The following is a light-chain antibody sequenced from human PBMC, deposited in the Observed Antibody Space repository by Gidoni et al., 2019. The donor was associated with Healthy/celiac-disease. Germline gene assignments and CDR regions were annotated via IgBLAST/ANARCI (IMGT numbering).Light chain of an antibody. CDR3: LQDYNYPRT. CDR2: AAS. J-gene: IGKJ4*01. CDR1: QGIKND. Sequence: AIQMTQSPSSLSTSVGDRVTITCRASQGIKNDLGWYQQKPGKAPKLLIYAASSLQSGVPSRFSGSGSGTDFTLTISSLQPEDFATYYCLQDYNYPRTFGGGTKVEIK. V-gene: IGKV1-6*01.